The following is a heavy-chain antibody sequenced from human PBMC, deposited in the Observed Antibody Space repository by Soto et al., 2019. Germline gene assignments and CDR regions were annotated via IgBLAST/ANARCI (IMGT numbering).Heavy chain of an antibody. J-gene: IGHJ4*02. V-gene: IGHV3-30*18. D-gene: IGHD6-13*01. CDR3: AKVVHSSTWYRYFDY. Sequence: GGSLRLSCAASGFTFSNYGMHWVRQALGKGLEWVAVISYDGSNEYYVDSVKGRFTISRDNSKNTLYLQMNSLRAEDTAVYYCAKVVHSSTWYRYFDYWGQGTLVTVSS. CDR1: GFTFSNYG. CDR2: ISYDGSNE.